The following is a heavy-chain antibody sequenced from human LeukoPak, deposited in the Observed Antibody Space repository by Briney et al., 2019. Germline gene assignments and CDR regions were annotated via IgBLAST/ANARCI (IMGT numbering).Heavy chain of an antibody. D-gene: IGHD4-11*01. Sequence: GRSLRLSCAASGFTFSSYGMHWVRQAPGKGLEWVAVIRYDGSNKYYADSVKGRFTISRDNSKNTLYLQMNSLRAEDTAVYYCARGLVPGFLDYWGQGTPVTVSS. CDR2: IRYDGSNK. V-gene: IGHV3-33*01. J-gene: IGHJ4*02. CDR3: ARGLVPGFLDY. CDR1: GFTFSSYG.